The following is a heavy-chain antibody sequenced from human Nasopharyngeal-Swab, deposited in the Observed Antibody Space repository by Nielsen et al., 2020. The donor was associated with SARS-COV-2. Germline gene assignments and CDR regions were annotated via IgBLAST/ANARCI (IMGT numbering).Heavy chain of an antibody. CDR3: ARSDYSGYDLYFDY. CDR2: IKQDGSEK. CDR1: GFTFSDYY. V-gene: IGHV3-7*01. Sequence: GESLKISCAASGFTFSDYYMAWLRQAPGKGLEWVANIKQDGSEKYYVDSVKGRFTISRDNAKNSLYLQMNSLRAEDTAVYYCARSDYSGYDLYFDYWGQGTLVTVSS. D-gene: IGHD5-12*01. J-gene: IGHJ4*02.